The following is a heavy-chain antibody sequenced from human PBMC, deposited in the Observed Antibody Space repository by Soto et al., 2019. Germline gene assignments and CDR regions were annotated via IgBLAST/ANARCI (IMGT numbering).Heavy chain of an antibody. V-gene: IGHV3-9*01. D-gene: IGHD6-6*01. CDR2: ISSNGGAI. CDR1: GFIFEDYD. J-gene: IGHJ4*02. Sequence: EVQLVESGGGLAQPGRSLRLSCVGSGFIFEDYDMHWVRQVQGKGLEWVSSISSNGGAIKYADSVKGRFTLSRDNAKNSMYLEMNSLRVEDTAFYFCVKGTFSSSKVIFDYWGQGTLVTVSS. CDR3: VKGTFSSSKVIFDY.